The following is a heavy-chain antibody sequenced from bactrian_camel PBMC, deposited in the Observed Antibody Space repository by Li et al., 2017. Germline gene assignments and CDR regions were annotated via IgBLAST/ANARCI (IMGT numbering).Heavy chain of an antibody. J-gene: IGHJ6*01. CDR1: TNTYRR. Sequence: VQLVESGGGSVQAGGSLRLSCAASTNTYRRMGWFRQAPGKEREGVAAIVAGSGSTYYADSVQGRFTISQDNTKITLYLQLNSLKVEDTAMYYCAQAPTGTRGQGTQVTVS. CDR2: IVAGSGST. CDR3: AQAPTGT. V-gene: IGHV3S54*01.